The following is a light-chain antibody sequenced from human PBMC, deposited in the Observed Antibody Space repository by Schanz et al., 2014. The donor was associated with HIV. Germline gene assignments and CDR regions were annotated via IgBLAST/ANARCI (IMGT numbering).Light chain of an antibody. J-gene: IGLJ2*01. Sequence: QSALTQPPSASGSRGQSVTISCTGTSSDVGHYDYVSWYQQHPGKAPKLMIYEVNNRPSGVSNRFSGSKSGNTASLTISGLQAEDEADYYCNSYTSKNTPIFGGGTKLTVL. CDR2: EVN. CDR1: SSDVGHYDY. CDR3: NSYTSKNTPI. V-gene: IGLV2-14*01.